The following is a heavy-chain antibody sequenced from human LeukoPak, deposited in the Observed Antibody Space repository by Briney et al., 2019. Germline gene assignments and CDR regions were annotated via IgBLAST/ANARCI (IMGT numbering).Heavy chain of an antibody. D-gene: IGHD5-18*01. CDR2: INHSGST. V-gene: IGHV4-34*01. J-gene: IGHJ4*02. CDR1: GGSFSGYY. Sequence: SETLSLTCAVYGGSFSGYYWSWIRQPPGKALEWIGEINHSGSTNYNPSLKSRVTISVDTSKNQFSLKLSSVTAADTAVYYCARVGGADTAMVVLRYYFDYWGQGTLVTVSS. CDR3: ARVGGADTAMVVLRYYFDY.